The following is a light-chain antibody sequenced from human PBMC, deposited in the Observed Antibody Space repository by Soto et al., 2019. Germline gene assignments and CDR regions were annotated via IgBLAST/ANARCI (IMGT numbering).Light chain of an antibody. Sequence: EIVLTQSPGTLSLSPGERATLSCRASQSVSSSYLAWYQQKPGQAPRLLIYGASSRATGLPDRFSGSGSGTDFTLTISRLEPEDFAVYDCQQYGSSPPWTAVGQGTKVEIK. CDR2: GAS. CDR3: QQYGSSPPWTA. V-gene: IGKV3-20*01. CDR1: QSVSSSY. J-gene: IGKJ1*01.